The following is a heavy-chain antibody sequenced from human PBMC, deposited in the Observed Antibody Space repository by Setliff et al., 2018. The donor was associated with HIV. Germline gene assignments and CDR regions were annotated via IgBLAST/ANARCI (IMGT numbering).Heavy chain of an antibody. CDR1: GFTFSSYA. Sequence: HPGGSLRLSCASSGFTFSSYAMSWVRQAPGKGLEWVSAISGSGGSTYYADSVKGRFTISRDNSKNTLYLQMNSLRAEDTAVYYCAKFHDGGYGSGIWGQGTLVTVSS. J-gene: IGHJ4*02. D-gene: IGHD3-10*01. CDR2: ISGSGGST. V-gene: IGHV3-23*01. CDR3: AKFHDGGYGSGI.